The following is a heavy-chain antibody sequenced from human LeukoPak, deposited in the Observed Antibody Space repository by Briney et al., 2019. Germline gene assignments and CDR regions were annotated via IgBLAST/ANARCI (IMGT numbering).Heavy chain of an antibody. CDR1: GGSISSSNYY. Sequence: PSETLSLTCTVAGGSISSSNYYWGWIRQPPGAGLEWIENIYYSGSTYYNPSLKSRVTISVDTSKNQFSLKLSSVTAADTAVYCCARGRPAVVVAATRLSWFDPWGQGTLVTVSS. CDR3: ARGRPAVVVAATRLSWFDP. D-gene: IGHD2-15*01. V-gene: IGHV4-39*07. CDR2: IYYSGST. J-gene: IGHJ5*02.